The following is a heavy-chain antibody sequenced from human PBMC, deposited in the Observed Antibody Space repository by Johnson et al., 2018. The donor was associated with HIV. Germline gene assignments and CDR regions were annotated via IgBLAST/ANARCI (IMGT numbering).Heavy chain of an antibody. CDR2: ISYDGSNK. CDR1: GFTFSSYA. V-gene: IGHV3-30*14. D-gene: IGHD3-10*01. CDR3: ARERGDGFDI. J-gene: IGHJ3*02. Sequence: QMQLVESGGGVVQPGRSLSLSCAASGFTFSSYAMHSVRQAPGKGLAGVAGISYDGSNKYYADSVKGRFPISRDNSKNSLFLQKNSLRPEDTAVYFCARERGDGFDIWGQGTVVTVSS.